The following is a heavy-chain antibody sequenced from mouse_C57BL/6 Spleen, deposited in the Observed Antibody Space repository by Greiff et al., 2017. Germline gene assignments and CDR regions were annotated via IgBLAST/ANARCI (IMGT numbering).Heavy chain of an antibody. CDR1: GYTFTSYW. CDR2: IDPSDSYT. J-gene: IGHJ2*01. Sequence: VQLQQPGAELVRPGTSVKLSCKASGYTFTSYWMHWVKQRPGQGLEWIGVIDPSDSYTNYNQKFKGKATLTVDTYSSTAYMQLSSLTSEDSAVYYCARRYYYGSPYFDYWGQGTTLTVSS. D-gene: IGHD1-1*01. V-gene: IGHV1-59*01. CDR3: ARRYYYGSPYFDY.